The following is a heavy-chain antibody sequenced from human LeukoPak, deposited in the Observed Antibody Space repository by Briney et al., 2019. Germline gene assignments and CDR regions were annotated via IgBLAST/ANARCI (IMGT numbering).Heavy chain of an antibody. CDR3: AKVPRYCSGGSCYSATGYFDY. CDR1: GFTFSSYG. V-gene: IGHV3-23*01. CDR2: ISGSGGST. D-gene: IGHD2-15*01. Sequence: GGSLRLSCAASGFTFSSYGMSWVRQAPGKGLEWVSAISGSGGSTYYADSVKGRFTISRDNSKNTLYLQMNSLRDEDTAVYYCAKVPRYCSGGSCYSATGYFDYWGQGTLVTVSS. J-gene: IGHJ4*02.